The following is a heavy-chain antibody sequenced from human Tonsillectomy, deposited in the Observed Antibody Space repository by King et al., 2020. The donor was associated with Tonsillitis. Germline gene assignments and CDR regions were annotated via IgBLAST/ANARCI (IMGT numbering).Heavy chain of an antibody. CDR1: GFTFSSYA. D-gene: IGHD3-3*01. CDR3: ARDFPSRWDFDSYYFDY. Sequence: QLVQSGGGVVQPGRSLRLSCAASGFTFSSYAMHWVRQAPGKGLEWVAVISYDGSNKYYADSVKGRFTISRDNSKNTLYLQMNSLRAEDTAVYYCARDFPSRWDFDSYYFDYWGQGTLVTVSS. J-gene: IGHJ4*02. CDR2: ISYDGSNK. V-gene: IGHV3-30*04.